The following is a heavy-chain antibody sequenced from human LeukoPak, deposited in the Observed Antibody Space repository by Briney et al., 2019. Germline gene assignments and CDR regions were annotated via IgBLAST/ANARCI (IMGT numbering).Heavy chain of an antibody. V-gene: IGHV3-30*03. CDR2: ISYDGSNT. D-gene: IGHD2-2*01. CDR1: GFTFSSYD. J-gene: IGHJ3*02. CDR3: SCLDAFDI. Sequence: SGGPLRLSCAASGFTFSSYDMHWVRQTPGKGLEWVAGISYDGSNTYYADSVKGRFTISRDSSKNTLYLQMNSLRAEDTAVYYCSCLDAFDIWGQGTMVTVSS.